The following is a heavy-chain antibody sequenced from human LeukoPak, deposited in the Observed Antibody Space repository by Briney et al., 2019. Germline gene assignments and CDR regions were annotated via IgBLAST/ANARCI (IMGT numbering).Heavy chain of an antibody. CDR1: GYNFTSHW. D-gene: IGHD2-21*02. J-gene: IGHJ3*01. Sequence: GESLKISCKGSGYNFTSHWIGWVRQMPGKGLEWMGIIYPGDSDSRQSPSLRGRVTISADESINTAYLQWNSLKASDTAMYYCARGHHVVVATATWASDAFDLWGQGTMVTVSS. CDR2: IYPGDSDS. CDR3: ARGHHVVVATATWASDAFDL. V-gene: IGHV5-51*01.